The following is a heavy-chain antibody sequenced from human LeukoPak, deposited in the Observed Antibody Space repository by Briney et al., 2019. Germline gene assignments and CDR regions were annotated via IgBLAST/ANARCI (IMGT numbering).Heavy chain of an antibody. CDR2: INPSGGST. Sequence: ASVKVSCKASGYTFTSYYMHWVRQAPGQGLEWMGIINPSGGSTSYAQKFQGRVTMTRDTSTSTVYMELSSLRSEDTAVYYCATGASITYYYDSSGYPLDDWGQGTLVTVSS. CDR3: ATGASITYYYDSSGYPLDD. D-gene: IGHD3-22*01. V-gene: IGHV1-46*01. J-gene: IGHJ4*02. CDR1: GYTFTSYY.